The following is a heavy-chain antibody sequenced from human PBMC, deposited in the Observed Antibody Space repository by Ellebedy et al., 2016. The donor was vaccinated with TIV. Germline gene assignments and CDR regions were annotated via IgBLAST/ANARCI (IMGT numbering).Heavy chain of an antibody. D-gene: IGHD3-16*02. CDR1: GGSVSSGSYY. Sequence: SETLSLTCTVSGGSVSSGSYYWSWIRQPPGKGLEWIGYIYYSGSTNYNPSLKSRVTISVDTSKNQFSLKLSSVTAADTAVYYCARSYDYVWGSYRHHFDYWGQGTLVTVSS. CDR2: IYYSGST. CDR3: ARSYDYVWGSYRHHFDY. J-gene: IGHJ4*02. V-gene: IGHV4-61*01.